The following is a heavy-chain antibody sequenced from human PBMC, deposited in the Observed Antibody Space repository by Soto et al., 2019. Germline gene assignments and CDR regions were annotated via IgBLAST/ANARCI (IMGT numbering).Heavy chain of an antibody. CDR2: MYHTGST. CDR3: ARSSRYQYDSSEGNFDY. CDR1: GVSISSNNW. V-gene: IGHV4-4*02. D-gene: IGHD3-22*01. J-gene: IGHJ4*02. Sequence: QVQLQESGPGLVKPLGTLSLTCAVSGVSISSNNWWSWVRQPPGKGLEWIGEMYHTGSTNYNPSLKSRVTISVDKSKNHFSLELNSVTAADTAVYYCARSSRYQYDSSEGNFDYWGQGTLVTVSS.